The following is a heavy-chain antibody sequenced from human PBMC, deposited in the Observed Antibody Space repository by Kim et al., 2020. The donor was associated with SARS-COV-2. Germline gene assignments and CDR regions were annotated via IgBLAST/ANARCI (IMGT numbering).Heavy chain of an antibody. V-gene: IGHV3-21*01. Sequence: GGSLRLSCAASGFTFSSYSMNWVRQAPGKGLEWVSSISSSSSYIYYADSVKGRFTISRDNAKNSLYLQMNSLRAEDTAVYYCARGWGTTGAFDIWGQGTMVTVSS. CDR2: ISSSSSYI. CDR1: GFTFSSYS. J-gene: IGHJ3*02. CDR3: ARGWGTTGAFDI. D-gene: IGHD4-17*01.